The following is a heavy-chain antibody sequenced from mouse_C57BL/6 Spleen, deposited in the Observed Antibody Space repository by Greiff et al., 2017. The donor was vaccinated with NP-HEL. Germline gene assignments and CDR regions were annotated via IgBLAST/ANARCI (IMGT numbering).Heavy chain of an antibody. CDR2: ISYSGST. Sequence: EVKLVESGPGMVKPSQSLSLTCTVSGYSITSGYDWHWIRHIPGNNLEWMSYISYSGSTNYNPTLKSRNSITHDTSKNQCFLKLNSVTTEDTATYYCERESYGSSHWYFEGWGTGATVTVAS. CDR3: ERESYGSSHWYFEG. D-gene: IGHD1-1*01. V-gene: IGHV3-1*01. CDR1: GYSITSGYD. J-gene: IGHJ1*03.